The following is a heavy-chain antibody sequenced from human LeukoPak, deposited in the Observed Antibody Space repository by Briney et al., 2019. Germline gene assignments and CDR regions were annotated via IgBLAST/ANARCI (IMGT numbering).Heavy chain of an antibody. V-gene: IGHV4-34*01. D-gene: IGHD6-19*01. CDR3: ATPTRGGIAVTGTFGH. CDR2: INHSGAT. CDR1: GGAFTGYY. Sequence: SETLSLTCAGSGGAFTGYYWSWIRQPPGKGLEWIGEINHSGATNYNPSLKSRVTISVDASKNQFSLRLTSVSAADTGVYYCATPTRGGIAVTGTFGHWGQGTQVTVSS. J-gene: IGHJ4*02.